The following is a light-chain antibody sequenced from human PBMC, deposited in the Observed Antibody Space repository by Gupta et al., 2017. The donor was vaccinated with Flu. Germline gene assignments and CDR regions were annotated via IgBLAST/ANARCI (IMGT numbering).Light chain of an antibody. V-gene: IGKV3-11*01. Sequence: VLTQSPATLSLSPGERAILSCRASHKIRKFLAWYQQKPGQAPRLLIYDTSNSATGIPARVRGSGSATEFILTISSLEPEDFAVYYCQLPSAFGEGTKVEIE. CDR3: QLPSA. CDR2: DTS. CDR1: HKIRKF. J-gene: IGKJ4*01.